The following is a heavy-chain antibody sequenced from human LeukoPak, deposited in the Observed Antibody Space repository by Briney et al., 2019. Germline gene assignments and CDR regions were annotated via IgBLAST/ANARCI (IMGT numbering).Heavy chain of an antibody. CDR3: ARPAKLRYFDWLFDLANDAFDI. J-gene: IGHJ3*02. Sequence: SETLSLTCAVYGGSFSGYYWSWIRQPPGKGLEWIGEINHSGSTNYNPSLKSRVTIAVDTSKNQFSLKLSSVTAADTAVYYCARPAKLRYFDWLFDLANDAFDIWGQGTMVTVSS. V-gene: IGHV4-34*01. CDR1: GGSFSGYY. D-gene: IGHD3-9*01. CDR2: INHSGST.